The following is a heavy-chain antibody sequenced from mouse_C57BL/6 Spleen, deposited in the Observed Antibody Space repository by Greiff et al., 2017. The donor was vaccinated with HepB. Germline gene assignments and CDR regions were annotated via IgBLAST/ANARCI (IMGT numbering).Heavy chain of an antibody. V-gene: IGHV1-26*01. D-gene: IGHD2-5*01. J-gene: IGHJ1*03. CDR3: ARYSNYWYFDV. CDR1: GYTFTDYY. Sequence: EVQLQQSGPELVKPGASVKISCKASGYTFTDYYMNWVKQSHGKSLEWIGDINPNNGGTSYNQKFKGKATLTVDKSSSTAYMELRSLTSEDSAVYYCARYSNYWYFDVWGTRTTVTVSS. CDR2: INPNNGGT.